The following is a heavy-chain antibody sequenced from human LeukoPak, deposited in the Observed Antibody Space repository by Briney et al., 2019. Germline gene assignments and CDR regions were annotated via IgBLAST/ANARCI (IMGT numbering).Heavy chain of an antibody. CDR2: MKQDGSEK. CDR3: ARDLGHTGYDLYDY. J-gene: IGHJ4*02. D-gene: IGHD5-12*01. V-gene: IGHV3-7*01. Sequence: GGYLRLCCAVAGINLRGYWMAWVRQAPGKGLDWVANMKQDGSEKYYVDSVKGRFTISRDNAKNSLYLEMNSLRVEDTAVYYCARDLGHTGYDLYDYWGQGTLVTVSS. CDR1: GINLRGYW.